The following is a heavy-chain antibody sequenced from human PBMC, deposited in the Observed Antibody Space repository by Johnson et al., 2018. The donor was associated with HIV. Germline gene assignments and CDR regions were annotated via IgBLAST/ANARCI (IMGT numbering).Heavy chain of an antibody. CDR1: GFTFDDYA. V-gene: IGHV3-9*01. Sequence: LGVSCAASGFTFDDYAIHRVRQAPGKGLEWVSGISWSGGSMGYVDSVKGRFTISRDYAKNSLYLQMNSLRAEDKALYYCARGAYSSSWHASDASDIWGQGTMVTVSS. J-gene: IGHJ3*02. CDR2: ISWSGGSM. CDR3: ARGAYSSSWHASDASDI. D-gene: IGHD6-13*01.